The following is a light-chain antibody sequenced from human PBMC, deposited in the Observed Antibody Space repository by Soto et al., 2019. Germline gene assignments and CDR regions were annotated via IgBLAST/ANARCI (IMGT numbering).Light chain of an antibody. CDR1: SSNIGSNY. J-gene: IGLJ2*01. CDR3: AAWDDSLSSVV. V-gene: IGLV1-47*01. Sequence: QSVLTQPPSASGTPGQRVTISCSGSSSNIGSNYVYWYQQLPGTAPKLHIYRNNQRPSGVPDRFSGSKSGTSASLAISGLPSEDEADYYCAAWDDSLSSVVFGGGTKLTVL. CDR2: RNN.